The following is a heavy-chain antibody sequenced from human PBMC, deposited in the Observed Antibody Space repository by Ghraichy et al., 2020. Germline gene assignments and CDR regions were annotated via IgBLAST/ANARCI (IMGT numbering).Heavy chain of an antibody. CDR1: GYTFTHHV. D-gene: IGHD3-16*01. V-gene: IGHV1-18*04. Sequence: ASVKVSCKTSGYTFTHHVINWVRRAPGQGLEWMGWISPYNSNTNLAQKFQGRVTMTTDTSTNTVYMELRSLRSDDTALYYCGREMISFGGAGGLLDCWGQGTLVTVSS. CDR3: GREMISFGGAGGLLDC. J-gene: IGHJ4*02. CDR2: ISPYNSNT.